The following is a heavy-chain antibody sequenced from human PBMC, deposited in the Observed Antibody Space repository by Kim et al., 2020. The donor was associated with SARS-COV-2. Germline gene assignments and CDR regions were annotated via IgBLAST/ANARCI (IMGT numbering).Heavy chain of an antibody. CDR1: GYTFTSYA. V-gene: IGHV1-3*01. J-gene: IGHJ4*02. Sequence: ASVKVSCKASGYTFTSYAMHWVRQAPGQRLEWMGWINAGNGNTKYSQKFQGRVTITRDTSASTAYMELSSLRSEDTAVYYCASTVDIVVVPAATLGVWGQGTLVTVSS. D-gene: IGHD2-2*01. CDR2: INAGNGNT. CDR3: ASTVDIVVVPAATLGV.